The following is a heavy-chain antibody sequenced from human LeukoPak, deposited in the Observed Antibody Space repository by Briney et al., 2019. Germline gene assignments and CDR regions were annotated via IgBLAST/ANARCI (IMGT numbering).Heavy chain of an antibody. Sequence: PSETLSLTCAVYGGYFSGFYWTWVRQAPGKGLEWIGEISYSGTTRYNPSLKSRVTIAVDTSKKEISLNLSTVTAADTAVYYCAKGNVGHYHSVADDYYYYMDGWGKGTTVIVSS. CDR1: GGYFSGFY. J-gene: IGHJ6*03. CDR2: ISYSGTT. D-gene: IGHD2-21*01. CDR3: AKGNVGHYHSVADDYYYYMDG. V-gene: IGHV4-34*01.